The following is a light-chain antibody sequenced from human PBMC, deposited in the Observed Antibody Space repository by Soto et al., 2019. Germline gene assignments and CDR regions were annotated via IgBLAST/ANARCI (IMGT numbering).Light chain of an antibody. CDR3: QQSFSTPT. J-gene: IGKJ5*01. CDR2: SAS. Sequence: DIQMTQSPSSLSTSIGDRVTITCRASQRINIYLNWYRQKPGKAPELLIYSASNLQSGVPSRFSDSGSGTDFTLTISGLQSEDFATYYCQQSFSTPTFGQGKRLEIK. CDR1: QRINIY. V-gene: IGKV1-39*01.